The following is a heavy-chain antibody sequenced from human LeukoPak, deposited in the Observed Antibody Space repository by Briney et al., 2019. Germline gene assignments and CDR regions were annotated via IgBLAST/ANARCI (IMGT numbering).Heavy chain of an antibody. CDR2: ISYDGSIK. Sequence: PGGPLRLSCAAPGFIFSSYAMHWVPRAPGKGLEWVALISYDGSIKYYADSVKGRFTISRDNSKNTLYLQMNSLRAEDTAVYYCARGVRGSSWLSFDYWGQGTLVIVSS. J-gene: IGHJ4*02. CDR3: ARGVRGSSWLSFDY. CDR1: GFIFSSYA. D-gene: IGHD6-13*01. V-gene: IGHV3-30*04.